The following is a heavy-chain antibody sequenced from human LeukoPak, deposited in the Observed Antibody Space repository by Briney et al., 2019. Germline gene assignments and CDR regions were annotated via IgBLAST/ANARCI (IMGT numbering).Heavy chain of an antibody. J-gene: IGHJ6*03. Sequence: GESLKISCKGSGYSFTSYWIGWVRQMPGKGLEWMGIIYPGDSDTRYSPSFQGQVTISAAKSISTAYLQWSSLKASDTAMYYCARRGTGCSSTSCYWDYYYYYMDVWGKGTTVTVSS. CDR3: ARRGTGCSSTSCYWDYYYYYMDV. V-gene: IGHV5-51*01. D-gene: IGHD2-2*01. CDR1: GYSFTSYW. CDR2: IYPGDSDT.